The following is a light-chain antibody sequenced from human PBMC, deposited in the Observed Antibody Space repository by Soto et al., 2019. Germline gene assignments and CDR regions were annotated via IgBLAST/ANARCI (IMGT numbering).Light chain of an antibody. CDR3: QQYNNWGLS. V-gene: IGKV3D-15*01. CDR2: GSS. Sequence: IVMTQSPATLSVSPGERVTLSCRASQNVGTNLAWYQQKPDQAPRLLIYGSSTRATGIPATFSGSGSGTEFTLTISSLQSEESAVYYCQQYNNWGLSFGGGTKVEIK. CDR1: QNVGTN. J-gene: IGKJ4*01.